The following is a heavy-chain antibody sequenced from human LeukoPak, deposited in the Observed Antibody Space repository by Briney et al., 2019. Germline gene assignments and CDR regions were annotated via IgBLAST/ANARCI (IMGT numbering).Heavy chain of an antibody. CDR3: AKGLQLWGDYFDY. D-gene: IGHD5-18*01. Sequence: PGGSLRLSCAASGFTFSSYAMSWVRQAPGKGVEWVSAISGSGGSTYYADSVKGRFTISRDNSKNTLYLQMNSLRAEDTAVYYCAKGLQLWGDYFDYWGQGTLVTVSS. V-gene: IGHV3-23*01. CDR2: ISGSGGST. J-gene: IGHJ4*02. CDR1: GFTFSSYA.